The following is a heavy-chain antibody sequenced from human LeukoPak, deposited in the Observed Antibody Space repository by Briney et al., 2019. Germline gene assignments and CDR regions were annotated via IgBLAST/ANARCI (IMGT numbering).Heavy chain of an antibody. CDR2: IFYSGST. J-gene: IGHJ4*02. CDR1: GGSISSSSYY. V-gene: IGHV4-61*01. CDR3: ARGPTRNYFDY. Sequence: SETLSLTCTVSGGSISSSSYYWSWIRQPPEKGLEWIGYIFYSGSTNYNPSLKSRVTISVDTSKNQFSLKLSSVTAADTAVYYCARGPTRNYFDYWGQGTLVTVSS.